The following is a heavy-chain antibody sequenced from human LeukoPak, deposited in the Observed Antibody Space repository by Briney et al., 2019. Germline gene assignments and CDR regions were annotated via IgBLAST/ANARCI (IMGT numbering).Heavy chain of an antibody. CDR1: GFTFRNYG. Sequence: GGSLRLSCAASGFTFRNYGMHWVRQAPGKGLEWVAFIAYDGSNKYYADSVKGRFTISRDNSKNTLYLQMNSLRAEDTAVYYCAKDIQLWSDNWFDPWGQGTLVTVSS. D-gene: IGHD1-1*01. V-gene: IGHV3-30*18. CDR3: AKDIQLWSDNWFDP. J-gene: IGHJ5*02. CDR2: IAYDGSNK.